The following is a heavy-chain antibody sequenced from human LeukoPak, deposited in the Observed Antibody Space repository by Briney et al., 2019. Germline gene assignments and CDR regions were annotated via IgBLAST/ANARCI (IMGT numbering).Heavy chain of an antibody. CDR2: IRYDGSNK. CDR1: GFTYSSYG. CDR3: AKPYRYFDWLLSADYMDV. D-gene: IGHD3-9*01. V-gene: IGHV3-30*02. Sequence: GGSLRLSCAASGFTYSSYGMHWVRQAPGKGLEWVAFIRYDGSNKYYADSVKGRFTISRDNSKNTLYLQMNSLRAEDTAVYYCAKPYRYFDWLLSADYMDVWGKGTTVTISS. J-gene: IGHJ6*03.